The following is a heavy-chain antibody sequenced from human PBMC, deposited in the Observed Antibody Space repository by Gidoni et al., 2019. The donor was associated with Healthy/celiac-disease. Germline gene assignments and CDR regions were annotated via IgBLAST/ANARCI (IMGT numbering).Heavy chain of an antibody. CDR2: INHSGST. D-gene: IGHD3-22*01. V-gene: IGHV4-34*01. CDR1: GGSFSGYY. CDR3: ARGPGGTYYYDSSGYYRRTVEYYFDY. J-gene: IGHJ4*02. Sequence: QVQLQQWGAGLLKPSETLSLTCAVYGGSFSGYYWLWIRQPPGKGLEWIGEINHSGSTNYNPSLKSRVTISVDTSKNQFSLKLSSVTAADTAVYYCARGPGGTYYYDSSGYYRRTVEYYFDYWGQGTLVTVSS.